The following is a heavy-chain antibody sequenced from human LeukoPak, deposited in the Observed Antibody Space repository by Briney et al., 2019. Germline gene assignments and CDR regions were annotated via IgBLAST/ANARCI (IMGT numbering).Heavy chain of an antibody. CDR1: GFRFSNYA. Sequence: GGSLRLSCVASGFRFSNYAMTWVRQAPGKGLEWVGFIRSKAYGGTTEYAASVKGRFTISRDDSKSIAYLQMNSLKTEDTAVYYCTRGPTYDSTTEDFDYWGQGTLVTVSS. D-gene: IGHD3-22*01. V-gene: IGHV3-49*04. CDR3: TRGPTYDSTTEDFDY. J-gene: IGHJ4*02. CDR2: IRSKAYGGTT.